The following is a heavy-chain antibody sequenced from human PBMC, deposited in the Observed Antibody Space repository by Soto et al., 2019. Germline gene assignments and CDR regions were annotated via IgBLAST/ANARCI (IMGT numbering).Heavy chain of an antibody. D-gene: IGHD2-2*01. Sequence: ASVKVSCKASGYTFTGYYMHWVRQAPGQGLEWMGWINPNSGGTNYAQKFQGWVTMTRDTSISTAYMELSRLRSDDTAVYYCARGVGSTSSRYYYYYMDVWGKGTTVTVSS. V-gene: IGHV1-2*04. J-gene: IGHJ6*03. CDR2: INPNSGGT. CDR1: GYTFTGYY. CDR3: ARGVGSTSSRYYYYYMDV.